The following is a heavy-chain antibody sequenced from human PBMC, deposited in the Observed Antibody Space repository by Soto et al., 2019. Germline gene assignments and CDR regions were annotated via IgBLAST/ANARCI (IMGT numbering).Heavy chain of an antibody. Sequence: SETLSLTCAVYGGSFSGYYWSWIRQPPGKGLEWIGEINHSGSTNYNPSLKSRVTISVDTSKNQFSLKLSSVTAADTAVYYCATTYYDFWSGKRAKNFDYWGQGTLDTVPQ. J-gene: IGHJ4*02. V-gene: IGHV4-34*01. CDR3: ATTYYDFWSGKRAKNFDY. D-gene: IGHD3-3*01. CDR2: INHSGST. CDR1: GGSFSGYY.